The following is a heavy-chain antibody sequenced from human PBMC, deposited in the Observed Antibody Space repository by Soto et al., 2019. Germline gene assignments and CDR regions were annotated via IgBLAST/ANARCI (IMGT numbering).Heavy chain of an antibody. Sequence: PGGSLRLSCAASGFTFSSYAMSWVRQAPGKGLEWVSDVSGDATTYCADSVRGRFTSSRDNSKNTLYLQMNSLRAGDTAVYYCARIGSSSFVDRTGYYPFDYWGQGTLVTVSS. J-gene: IGHJ4*02. CDR3: ARIGSSSFVDRTGYYPFDY. V-gene: IGHV3-23*01. CDR2: VSGDATT. D-gene: IGHD3-22*01. CDR1: GFTFSSYA.